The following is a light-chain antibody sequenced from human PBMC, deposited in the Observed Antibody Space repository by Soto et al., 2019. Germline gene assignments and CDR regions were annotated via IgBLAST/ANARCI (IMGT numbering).Light chain of an antibody. CDR1: SSNIGSNT. J-gene: IGLJ3*02. CDR2: TNN. V-gene: IGLV1-44*01. Sequence: QSVLTQPPSASGTPGQRVTISCSGSSSNIGSNTVNWYQQLPGTAPKLLIYTNNKRPSGVPDQFSGSKTGTSASLAISGLQSEDEADYYCASWDDSLNGVFGGGTKVTVL. CDR3: ASWDDSLNGV.